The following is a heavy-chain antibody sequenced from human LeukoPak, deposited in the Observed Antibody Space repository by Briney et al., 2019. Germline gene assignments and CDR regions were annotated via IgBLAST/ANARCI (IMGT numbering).Heavy chain of an antibody. CDR2: INHSGST. V-gene: IGHV4-34*01. Sequence: SETLSLTCAVYGGSFSGYYWSWIRQPPGKGLEWIGEINHSGSTNYNPSLKSRVTISVDTSKNQFSLKPSSVTAADTAVYYCARRRLVTYYYDSSGYRSSGFFDYWGQGTLVTVSS. CDR1: GGSFSGYY. D-gene: IGHD3-22*01. J-gene: IGHJ4*02. CDR3: ARRRLVTYYYDSSGYRSSGFFDY.